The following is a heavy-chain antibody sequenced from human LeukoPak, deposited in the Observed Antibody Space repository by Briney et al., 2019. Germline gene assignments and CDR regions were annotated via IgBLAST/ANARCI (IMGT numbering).Heavy chain of an antibody. D-gene: IGHD5-12*01. CDR2: ISSSSSYI. CDR1: GFTFSSYS. CDR3: ARALYSGYDYVGYYFDY. J-gene: IGHJ4*02. V-gene: IGHV3-21*01. Sequence: GGSLRLSCAASGFTFSSYSMNWVRQAPGKGLEWVSSISSSSSYIYYADSVKGRFTISRDNAKNSLYLQMNGLRAEDTAVYYCARALYSGYDYVGYYFDYWGQGTLVTVSS.